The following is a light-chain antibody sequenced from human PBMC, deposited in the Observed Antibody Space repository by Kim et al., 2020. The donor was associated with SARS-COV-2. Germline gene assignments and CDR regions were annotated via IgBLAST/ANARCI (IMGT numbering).Light chain of an antibody. V-gene: IGKV3-11*01. CDR1: QSVSSY. J-gene: IGKJ1*01. Sequence: LSPGERAPLSCRASQSVSSYLAWYQQKPGQAPRLLIYDASNRATGIPARFSGSGSGTDFTLTISSLEPEDFAVYYCQQRSNWPGTFGQGTKVDIK. CDR2: DAS. CDR3: QQRSNWPGT.